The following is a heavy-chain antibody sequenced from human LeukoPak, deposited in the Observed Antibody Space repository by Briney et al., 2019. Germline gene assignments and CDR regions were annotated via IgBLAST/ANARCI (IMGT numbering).Heavy chain of an antibody. CDR3: ERGAYYYDSSTYLSDVAY. J-gene: IGHJ4*02. D-gene: IGHD3-22*01. Sequence: GGSLRLSCAASGFTISYYSMNWVRQAPGKGLEWVSYISSSGSTIYYADSVKGRFTISRDNAKNSLYLQMNSLRAEDTAVFYCERGAYYYDSSTYLSDVAYWGQGTLVTVSS. CDR1: GFTISYYS. CDR2: ISSSGSTI. V-gene: IGHV3-48*01.